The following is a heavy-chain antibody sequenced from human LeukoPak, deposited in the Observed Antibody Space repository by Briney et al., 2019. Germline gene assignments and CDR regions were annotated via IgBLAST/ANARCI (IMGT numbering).Heavy chain of an antibody. CDR3: ARAGDVLRFLEWLPPNWFDP. Sequence: SVKVSCKASGDTFSSYAISWVRQAPGQGLEWMGRIIPIFGIANYAQKFQGRVTITADKSTSTAYMELSSLRSEDTAVYYCARAGDVLRFLEWLPPNWFDPWGQGTLVTVSS. J-gene: IGHJ5*02. CDR2: IIPIFGIA. CDR1: GDTFSSYA. V-gene: IGHV1-69*04. D-gene: IGHD3-3*01.